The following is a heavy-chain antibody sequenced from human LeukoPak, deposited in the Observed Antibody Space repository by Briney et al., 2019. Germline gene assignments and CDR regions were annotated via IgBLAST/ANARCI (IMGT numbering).Heavy chain of an antibody. CDR3: ARAPSEIGGYYPEYFRH. CDR1: EFTFSNYW. CDR2: KSDGST. D-gene: IGHD3-22*01. J-gene: IGHJ1*01. Sequence: PGGSLRLSCAASEFTFSNYWMHWVRQAPGKGLVWVSRKSDGSTNYADSVKGRFTISRDNAKNTVSLQMNSLRAEDTGVYYCARAPSEIGGYYPEYFRHWGQGTLVTVSS. V-gene: IGHV3-74*01.